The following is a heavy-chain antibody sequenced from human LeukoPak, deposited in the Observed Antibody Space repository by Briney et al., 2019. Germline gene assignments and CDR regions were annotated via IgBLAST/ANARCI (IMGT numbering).Heavy chain of an antibody. Sequence: GASVKVSCKASGYTFTSYGISWVRQAPGQGLEWMGWISAYNGNTNYAQKLQGRVTMTTDTSPSTAYMELRSLRSDDTAVYYCARDRRIAAAGTLSYWGQGTLVTVSS. V-gene: IGHV1-18*01. CDR3: ARDRRIAAAGTLSY. J-gene: IGHJ4*02. CDR1: GYTFTSYG. CDR2: ISAYNGNT. D-gene: IGHD6-13*01.